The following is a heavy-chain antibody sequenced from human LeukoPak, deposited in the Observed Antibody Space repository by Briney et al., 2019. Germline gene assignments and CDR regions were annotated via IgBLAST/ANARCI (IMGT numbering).Heavy chain of an antibody. CDR3: ARDSQSIAARQNAFDI. D-gene: IGHD6-6*01. V-gene: IGHV3-30*02. CDR1: GFTFSSYG. J-gene: IGHJ3*02. Sequence: PGGSLRLSCAASGFTFSSYGMHWVRQAPGKGLEWVTFIRYDGSNKYYADSVKGRFTISRDNSKNTLYLQMNSLRAEDTAVYYCARDSQSIAARQNAFDIWGQGTMVTVSS. CDR2: IRYDGSNK.